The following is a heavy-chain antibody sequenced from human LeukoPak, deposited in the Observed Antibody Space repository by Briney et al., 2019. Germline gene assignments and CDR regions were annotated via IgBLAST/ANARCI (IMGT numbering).Heavy chain of an antibody. D-gene: IGHD3-10*01. Sequence: GASVKVSCKASGYTFTGYYMHWVRQAPGQGLEWMGRINPNSGGTNYAQKFQGRVTMTRDTSISTAYMELSRLRSDDTAVYYCARAQEPQLLWFGELYYWGQEPWSPSPQ. CDR2: INPNSGGT. V-gene: IGHV1-2*06. CDR1: GYTFTGYY. CDR3: ARAQEPQLLWFGELYY. J-gene: IGHJ4*01.